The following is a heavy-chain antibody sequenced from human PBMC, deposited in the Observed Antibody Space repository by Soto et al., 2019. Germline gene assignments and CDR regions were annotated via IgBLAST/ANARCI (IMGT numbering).Heavy chain of an antibody. V-gene: IGHV4-4*02. D-gene: IGHD3-3*01. J-gene: IGHJ6*02. CDR3: ARKTYYDFWSGYRKDYSSYGMDV. Sequence: SETLSLTCAVSGGSISSSNWWSWVRQPPGKGLEWIGEIYHSGSTNYNPSLKSRVTISVDKSKNQFSLKLSSVTAADTAVYYCARKTYYDFWSGYRKDYSSYGMDVWGQGTTVTVSS. CDR1: GGSISSSNW. CDR2: IYHSGST.